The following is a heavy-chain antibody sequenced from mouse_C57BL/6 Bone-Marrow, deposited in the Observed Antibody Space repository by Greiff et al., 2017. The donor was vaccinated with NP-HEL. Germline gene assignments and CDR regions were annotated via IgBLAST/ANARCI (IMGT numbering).Heavy chain of an antibody. Sequence: EVQLQQSGAELVRPGASVKLSCTASGFNIKDYYMHWVKQRPEQGLEWIGRIDPEDGDTESAPKFQGKATMTADPSTNTAYLQLRSLTSEDTAVYYCTTEDSSGYFDYWGQGTTLTVSS. D-gene: IGHD3-2*02. J-gene: IGHJ2*01. CDR3: TTEDSSGYFDY. V-gene: IGHV14-1*01. CDR2: IDPEDGDT. CDR1: GFNIKDYY.